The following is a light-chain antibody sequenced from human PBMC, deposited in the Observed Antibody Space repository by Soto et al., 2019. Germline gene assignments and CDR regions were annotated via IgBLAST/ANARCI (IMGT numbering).Light chain of an antibody. V-gene: IGKV3-20*01. Sequence: EIVLTQSPGTLSLSPGERATLSCRASQGVTPAYLAWYQHKPGQAPRLLIYGTSNRATSIPDRFSGSGSGTDFTLTISRLEPEDFAVYSCQQYGGSPLFTFGPGTKVDFK. CDR2: GTS. J-gene: IGKJ3*01. CDR1: QGVTPAY. CDR3: QQYGGSPLFT.